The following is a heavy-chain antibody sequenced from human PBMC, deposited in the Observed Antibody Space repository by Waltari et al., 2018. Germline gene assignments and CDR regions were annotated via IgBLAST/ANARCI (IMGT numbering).Heavy chain of an antibody. J-gene: IGHJ4*02. D-gene: IGHD6-19*01. V-gene: IGHV4-38-2*01. CDR2: THHDGTT. Sequence: QVQLQESGPGLVKPSETLSLTCAVFGHSIRSEYFWGWIRQPPGKGLEWIGTTHHDGTTFYSPSLQNRITISLDTSNNQFSLRLRSMTAADTAVYYCAAVAWHYSVRIDYWSQGTLVTVSS. CDR3: AAVAWHYSVRIDY. CDR1: GHSIRSEYF.